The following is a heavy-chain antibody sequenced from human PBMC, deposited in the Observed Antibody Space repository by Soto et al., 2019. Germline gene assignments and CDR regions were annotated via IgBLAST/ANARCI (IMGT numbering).Heavy chain of an antibody. J-gene: IGHJ6*02. D-gene: IGHD2-2*01. CDR3: ARLHGYCISSSCHGHYAMDV. Sequence: SETLSLTCAVSGGSISTGGYSWSWIRQPPGKGLEWIGYIYHSGSTYYNPSLNSRVTVSVDTSKNQFSLKVTSVTAADTAVYYCARLHGYCISSSCHGHYAMDVWGQGTTVT. CDR2: IYHSGST. CDR1: GGSISTGGYS. V-gene: IGHV4-30-2*03.